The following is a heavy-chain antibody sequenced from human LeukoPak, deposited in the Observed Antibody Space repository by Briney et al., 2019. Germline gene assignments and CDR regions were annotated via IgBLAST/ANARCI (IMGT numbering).Heavy chain of an antibody. Sequence: ASVXXSCKASGGTFSSYAISWVGQAPGQGVEWMGRIIPIFGTANYAQKFQGRVTINTDESTRKAYMEVSSLRSEDTAVYYCARFRNEGDGYNMVGAFDIWGQGTMVTVSS. D-gene: IGHD5-24*01. CDR1: GGTFSSYA. CDR3: ARFRNEGDGYNMVGAFDI. V-gene: IGHV1-69*05. CDR2: IIPIFGTA. J-gene: IGHJ3*02.